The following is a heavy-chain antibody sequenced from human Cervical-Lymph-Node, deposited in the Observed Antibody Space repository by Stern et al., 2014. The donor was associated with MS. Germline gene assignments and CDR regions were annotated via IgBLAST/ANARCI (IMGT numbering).Heavy chain of an antibody. D-gene: IGHD3-22*01. CDR3: SGVSYNDCSAYYF. CDR1: GYTFTNYY. CDR2: INPSRTRT. Sequence: VQLVESGAEVKKPGASVKVSCKASGYTFTNYYIHWVRQAPGQGLEWMGVINPSRTRTSYAQKLQGRVIMTSDTSTSTVSMELSSLKSEDTAIYYCSGVSYNDCSAYYF. V-gene: IGHV1-46*04. J-gene: IGHJ2*01.